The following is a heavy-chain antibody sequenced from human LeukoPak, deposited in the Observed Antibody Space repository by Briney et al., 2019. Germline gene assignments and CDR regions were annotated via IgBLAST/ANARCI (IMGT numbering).Heavy chain of an antibody. CDR3: ARGHSSGWYYFDP. V-gene: IGHV3-23*01. CDR2: ISGSGGTT. D-gene: IGHD6-19*01. J-gene: IGHJ4*02. CDR1: GFTFGIYA. Sequence: GGSLRLSCAVSGFTFGIYAMTWVRQAPGRGLEWVSTISGSGGTTHFADSVKGRFTISRDNSGSTLYQQMNSLRAEDTAVYWCARGHSSGWYYFDPWGQGTLVTVSS.